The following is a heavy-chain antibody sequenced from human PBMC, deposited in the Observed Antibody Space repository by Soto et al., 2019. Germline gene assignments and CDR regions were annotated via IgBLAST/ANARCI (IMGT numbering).Heavy chain of an antibody. CDR2: VYYTGTT. V-gene: IGHV4-59*01. J-gene: IGHJ5*02. D-gene: IGHD3-10*01. Sequence: QVQLQESGPGLVKPSETLSLTCTISGGSISSYYWTWIRQPPGKGLEWIGYVYYTGTTKYNPSLKGRVTISLDTSKNEFSLKMTSMTAADTAVYYCARDQQMGRLDPWGQGALVTVSS. CDR3: ARDQQMGRLDP. CDR1: GGSISSYY.